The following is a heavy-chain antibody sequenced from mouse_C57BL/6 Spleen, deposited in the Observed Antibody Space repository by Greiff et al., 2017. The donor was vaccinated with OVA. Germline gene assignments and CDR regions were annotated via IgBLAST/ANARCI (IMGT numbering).Heavy chain of an antibody. J-gene: IGHJ4*01. CDR3: TRVILKGDYAMDY. Sequence: QVQLKESGAELVRPGASVTLSCKASGYTFTDYEMHWVKQTPVHGLEWIGAIDPETGGTAYNQKFKGKAILTADKSSSTAYMELRSLTSEDSAVYYCTRVILKGDYAMDYWGQGTSVTVSS. CDR1: GYTFTDYE. V-gene: IGHV1-15*01. CDR2: IDPETGGT.